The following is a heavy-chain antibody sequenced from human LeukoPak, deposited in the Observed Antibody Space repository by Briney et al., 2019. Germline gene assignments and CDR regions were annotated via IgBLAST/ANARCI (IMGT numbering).Heavy chain of an antibody. CDR2: MYYSGNT. CDR1: GGSISSSSYY. CDR3: ARQAIGFGEFHFDY. Sequence: PSETLSLTCTVSGGSISSSSYYWGWIRQPPGKGLEWIGSMYYSGNTHYNPSLKSRVTISVDTSKNQFSLKLSSVTAADTAVYYCARQAIGFGEFHFDYWGQGTLVTVSS. D-gene: IGHD3-10*01. J-gene: IGHJ4*02. V-gene: IGHV4-39*01.